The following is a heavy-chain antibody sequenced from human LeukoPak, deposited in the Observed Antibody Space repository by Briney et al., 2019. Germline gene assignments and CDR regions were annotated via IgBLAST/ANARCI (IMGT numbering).Heavy chain of an antibody. CDR2: ISSSSSYT. CDR3: ARDLSSATIGLDAFDI. J-gene: IGHJ3*02. D-gene: IGHD5-12*01. CDR1: GFTFSDYY. Sequence: GGSLRLSCAASGFTFSDYYMSWIRQAPGRGLEWVSYISSSSSYTNYADSVKGRFTISRDNAKNSLYLQMNSLRAEDTAVYYCARDLSSATIGLDAFDIWGQGTMVTVSS. V-gene: IGHV3-11*06.